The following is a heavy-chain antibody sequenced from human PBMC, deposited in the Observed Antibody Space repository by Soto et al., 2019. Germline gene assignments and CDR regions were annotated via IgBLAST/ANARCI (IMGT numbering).Heavy chain of an antibody. V-gene: IGHV3-9*01. J-gene: IGHJ3*02. CDR1: GFTFDDYA. D-gene: IGHD2-2*01. CDR3: AKDSPWPAAIHRGNSFDI. Sequence: PGGSLRLSCAASGFTFDDYAMHWVRQAPGKGLEWVSGISWNSGSIGYADSVKGRFTISRDNAKNSLYLQMNSLRAEDTALYYCAKDSPWPAAIHRGNSFDIWGQGTMVTVSS. CDR2: ISWNSGSI.